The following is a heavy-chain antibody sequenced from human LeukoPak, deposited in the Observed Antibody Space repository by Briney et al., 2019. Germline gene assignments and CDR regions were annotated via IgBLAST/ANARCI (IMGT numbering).Heavy chain of an antibody. CDR2: IRYDGSNK. V-gene: IGHV3-30*02. CDR3: AKERSGSYYRFDY. J-gene: IGHJ4*02. Sequence: PGGSLRLSCAASGFTFSSYGMHWVRQAPGKGLEWVAFIRYDGSNKYYADSVKGRFTISRDNSKNTLYLQMNSLRAEDTAVYYCAKERSGSYYRFDYWGQGTLVTVSS. D-gene: IGHD1-26*01. CDR1: GFTFSSYG.